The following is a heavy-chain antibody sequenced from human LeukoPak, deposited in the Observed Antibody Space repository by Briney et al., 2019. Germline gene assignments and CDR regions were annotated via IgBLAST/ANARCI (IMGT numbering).Heavy chain of an antibody. Sequence: PSETLSLTCTVSGGSISSSSYYWVWIRQPPGKGLEWIGSIYYSGSTYYNPSLKSRVTISVDTSKNQFSLKLSSVTAADTAVYYCARGAGGSSSLDYWGQGTLVTVSS. CDR3: ARGAGGSSSLDY. CDR2: IYYSGST. CDR1: GGSISSSSYY. J-gene: IGHJ4*02. V-gene: IGHV4-39*01. D-gene: IGHD1-26*01.